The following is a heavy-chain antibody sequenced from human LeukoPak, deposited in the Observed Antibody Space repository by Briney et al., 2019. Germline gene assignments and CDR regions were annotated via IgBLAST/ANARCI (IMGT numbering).Heavy chain of an antibody. CDR2: ISGYNGNT. J-gene: IGHJ4*02. CDR3: ARDFHSSGYYHYFHY. D-gene: IGHD3-22*01. V-gene: IGHV1-18*01. CDR1: GCTFTSYG. Sequence: GASVKVSCKASGCTFTSYGISWVRQAPGQALEWMGWISGYNGNTNYAQKLQGRVTMTTDTSTSTAYMELRSLRSDDTAVYYCARDFHSSGYYHYFHYWGQGTLVTVSS.